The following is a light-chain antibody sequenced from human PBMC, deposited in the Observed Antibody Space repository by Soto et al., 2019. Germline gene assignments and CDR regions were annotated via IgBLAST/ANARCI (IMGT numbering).Light chain of an antibody. CDR2: GAS. V-gene: IGKV3-20*01. J-gene: IGKJ1*01. CDR3: QQYGSSART. CDR1: QSVSSN. Sequence: EIVMTQSPATLSVSPGERATLSCRASQSVSSNLAWYQQKPGQAPGLLIYGASSRATGIPDRFSGSGSGTDFTLTISRLEPEDFAVYYCQQYGSSARTFGQGTKVDIK.